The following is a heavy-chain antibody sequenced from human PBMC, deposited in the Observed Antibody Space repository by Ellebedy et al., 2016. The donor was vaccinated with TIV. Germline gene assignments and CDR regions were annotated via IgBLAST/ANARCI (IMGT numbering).Heavy chain of an antibody. Sequence: SVKVSCXASGGTFSSYAISWVRQAPGQGLEWMGGIIPIFGIANYAQKFQGRVTITADESTSTAYMELSSLRSEDTAVYYCARGMYYYDSHWYFDLWGRGTLVTVSS. CDR3: ARGMYYYDSHWYFDL. D-gene: IGHD3-22*01. CDR1: GGTFSSYA. J-gene: IGHJ2*01. V-gene: IGHV1-69*13. CDR2: IIPIFGIA.